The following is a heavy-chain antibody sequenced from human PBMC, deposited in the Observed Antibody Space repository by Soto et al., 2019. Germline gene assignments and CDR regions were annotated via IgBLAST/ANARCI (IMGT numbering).Heavy chain of an antibody. V-gene: IGHV2-5*02. CDR1: GFSLSSSGVA. CDR3: AHRRGAAAVAY. D-gene: IGHD6-13*01. Sequence: QITLKDSGPTLVKPTQTLTLTCSFSGFSLSSSGVAVGWIRQPPGKALEWLALIYWDDDERYSPSLQRRLTISKDTSKNQVVLRMTNMDPSDTGTYYCAHRRGAAAVAYWGQGTLVTVSS. J-gene: IGHJ4*02. CDR2: IYWDDDE.